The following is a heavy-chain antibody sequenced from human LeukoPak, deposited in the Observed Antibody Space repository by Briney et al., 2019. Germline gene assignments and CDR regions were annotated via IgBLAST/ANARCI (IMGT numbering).Heavy chain of an antibody. D-gene: IGHD1-26*01. J-gene: IGHJ4*02. V-gene: IGHV3-15*01. CDR1: GFTFSNVW. CDR3: ARDLGGSLDY. Sequence: GGSLRLSCAASGFTFSNVWMSWVRQAPGKGLEWVGRIKNKADAGTAEYAAPVKSRFSISRDDSKNTVYLQMNSLRAEDTAVYHCARDLGGSLDYWGQGTLVTVSS. CDR2: IKNKADAGTA.